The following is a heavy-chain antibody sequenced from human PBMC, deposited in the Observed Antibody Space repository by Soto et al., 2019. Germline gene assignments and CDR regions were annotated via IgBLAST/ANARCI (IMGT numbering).Heavy chain of an antibody. CDR2: IYYSGST. V-gene: IGHV4-61*01. Sequence: QVQLQESGPGLVKPSETLSLTCTVSGGSVSSGSYYWSWIRQPPGKGLEWIGYIYYSGSTNYNPSLKSRVTISVDTSKNQFSLKLSSVTAADTAVYYCARVDWEQLGGMDVWGQGTTVTVSS. D-gene: IGHD6-6*01. CDR3: ARVDWEQLGGMDV. CDR1: GGSVSSGSYY. J-gene: IGHJ6*02.